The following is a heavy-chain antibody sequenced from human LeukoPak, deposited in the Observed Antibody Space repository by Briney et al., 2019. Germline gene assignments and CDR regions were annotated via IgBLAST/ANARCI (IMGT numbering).Heavy chain of an antibody. CDR3: ARSKSSYSLFDY. V-gene: IGHV4-59*08. CDR1: GGSIISFY. D-gene: IGHD1-26*01. Sequence: SETLSLTCSVSGGSIISFYWSWIRQPPGKGLEWIGYIYYSGSTNYNPSLKSRVTISVDTTKNQFSLNLSSVAAADTAVYYCARSKSSYSLFDYWGQGTLVTISS. J-gene: IGHJ4*02. CDR2: IYYSGST.